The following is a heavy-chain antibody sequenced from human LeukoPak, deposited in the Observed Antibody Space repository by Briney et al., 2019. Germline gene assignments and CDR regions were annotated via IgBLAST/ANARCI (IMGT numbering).Heavy chain of an antibody. CDR3: AKDRGSYPDAFDI. V-gene: IGHV3-23*01. J-gene: IGHJ3*02. CDR1: GFTFSSYA. D-gene: IGHD1-26*01. CDR2: ISGSGGST. Sequence: PGGSLTLSCAASGFTFSSYAMSWVRQAPGKGLEWVSAISGSGGSTYYADSVKGRFTISRDNSKNTLYLQMNSLRAEDTAVYYCAKDRGSYPDAFDIWGQGTMVTVSS.